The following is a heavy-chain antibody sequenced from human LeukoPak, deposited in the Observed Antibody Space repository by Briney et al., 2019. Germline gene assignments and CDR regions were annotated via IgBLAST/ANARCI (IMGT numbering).Heavy chain of an antibody. D-gene: IGHD5-24*01. J-gene: IGHJ4*02. CDR2: INNDVSNT. Sequence: VSRINNDVSNTIYADSVKGRFTISRDNAKNTLYLQMNSLRAEDTAVYYCARGDGYNLLNYWGQGTLVTVSS. V-gene: IGHV3-74*01. CDR3: ARGDGYNLLNY.